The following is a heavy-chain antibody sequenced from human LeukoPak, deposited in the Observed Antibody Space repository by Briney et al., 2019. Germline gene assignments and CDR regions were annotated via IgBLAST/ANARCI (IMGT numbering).Heavy chain of an antibody. CDR3: ARDRTSGY. Sequence: PGGSLRLSCAASGFTFSSYWMTWVRQAPGKGLEWVATMKEDGSEKYYVDSVKGRFIISRDNAKNSLYLQMNSLRAEDTAVYYCARDRTSGYWGQGTLVTVSS. V-gene: IGHV3-7*01. J-gene: IGHJ4*02. D-gene: IGHD1-1*01. CDR1: GFTFSSYW. CDR2: MKEDGSEK.